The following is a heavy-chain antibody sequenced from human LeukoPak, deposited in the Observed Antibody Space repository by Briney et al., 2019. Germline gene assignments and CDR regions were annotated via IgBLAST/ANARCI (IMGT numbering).Heavy chain of an antibody. CDR3: AKSGYGDYSAFDI. J-gene: IGHJ3*02. Sequence: GRSLRLSCAASGFTFDDYAMHWVRQAPGKGLEWVSAISGSGGSTYYADSVKGRFTISRDNSKNTLYLQMNSLRAEDTAVYYCAKSGYGDYSAFDIWGQGTMVTVSS. V-gene: IGHV3-23*01. CDR2: ISGSGGST. D-gene: IGHD4-17*01. CDR1: GFTFDDYA.